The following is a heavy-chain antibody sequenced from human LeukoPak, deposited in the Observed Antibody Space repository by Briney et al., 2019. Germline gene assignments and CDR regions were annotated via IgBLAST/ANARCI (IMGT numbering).Heavy chain of an antibody. V-gene: IGHV3-23*01. CDR1: GFIFTSYA. CDR2: ISGSGDST. Sequence: GGSLRLSCAASGFIFTSYAMTWVRQAPGKGLEWVSGISGSGDSTYYADSVKGRFTISRDNSKNTLYLQMNSLRAEDTAVYYCAKDQLYSSSWPYYFDYWGQGTLVTVSS. CDR3: AKDQLYSSSWPYYFDY. D-gene: IGHD6-13*01. J-gene: IGHJ4*02.